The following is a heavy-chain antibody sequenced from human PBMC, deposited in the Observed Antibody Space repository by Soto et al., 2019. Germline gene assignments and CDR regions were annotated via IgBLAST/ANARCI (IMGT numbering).Heavy chain of an antibody. CDR3: ARVLSSGWSRFAC. J-gene: IGHJ4*02. CDR1: GGSISSDYW. Sequence: QVQLQESGPGLVKPSGTLSLTCAVSGGSISSDYWWTWVRQPPGNGLEWIAEMYHSGSTNYNPSLKSRVTISVDKSKNQISLKLSSVTAADTDVYYCARVLSSGWSRFACWGQGTLVTVS. V-gene: IGHV4-4*02. CDR2: MYHSGST. D-gene: IGHD6-19*01.